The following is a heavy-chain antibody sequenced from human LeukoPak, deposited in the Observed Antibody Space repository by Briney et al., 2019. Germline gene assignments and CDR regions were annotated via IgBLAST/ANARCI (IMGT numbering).Heavy chain of an antibody. CDR2: IDPSDSYT. CDR1: GYSFTSYR. Sequence: GESLRISCKGSGYSFTSYRISWVRQMPGKGLERMGRIDPSDSYTNYSPSFQGHVTISADKSISTAFLQWSSLKASDTAMYYCARVVREEDGMDVWGQGTTVTVSS. J-gene: IGHJ6*02. D-gene: IGHD3-16*02. CDR3: ARVVREEDGMDV. V-gene: IGHV5-10-1*01.